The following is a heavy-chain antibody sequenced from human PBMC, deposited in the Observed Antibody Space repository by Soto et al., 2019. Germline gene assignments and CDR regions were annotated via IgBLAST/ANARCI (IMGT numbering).Heavy chain of an antibody. Sequence: GGSLRLSCAASGFTFSSYAMSWVRQAPGKGLEWVSAISGSGGSTYYADSVKGRFTISRDNSKNTLYLQMNSLRAEDTAVYYCAKDPYCTNGVCSFHYYGMDVWGQGTTVTVSS. CDR3: AKDPYCTNGVCSFHYYGMDV. V-gene: IGHV3-23*01. CDR1: GFTFSSYA. D-gene: IGHD2-8*01. CDR2: ISGSGGST. J-gene: IGHJ6*02.